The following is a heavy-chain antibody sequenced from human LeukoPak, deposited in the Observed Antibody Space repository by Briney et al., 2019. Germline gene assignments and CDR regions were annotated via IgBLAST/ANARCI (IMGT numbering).Heavy chain of an antibody. CDR3: TKYYDNSGYSDY. V-gene: IGHV3-7*01. Sequence: GGSLRLSCVTSGFTFSSYWLEWVRQAPGKGPEWVANINQDGSLKNYVDSVKGRFTISRDNAKNSLYLQMSSLRAEDTAVYYCTKYYDNSGYSDYWGQGTLLTVSS. CDR2: INQDGSLK. CDR1: GFTFSSYW. J-gene: IGHJ4*02. D-gene: IGHD3-22*01.